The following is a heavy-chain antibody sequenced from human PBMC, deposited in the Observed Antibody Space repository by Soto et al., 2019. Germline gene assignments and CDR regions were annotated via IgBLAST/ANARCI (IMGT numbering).Heavy chain of an antibody. CDR1: GYTFSNHD. V-gene: IGHV1-8*01. J-gene: IGHJ4*02. D-gene: IGHD1-26*01. CDR2: MNPQSGKT. CDR3: AIYTTSFSYFNH. Sequence: QVQLVQSGAEAKKPGASVKVSCKASGYTFSNHDINWVRQASGQGLEWMGWMNPQSGKTEYVQKFQGRVTMTRDTSISTAYMEVSSLTSEDTAVYYYAIYTTSFSYFNHWGQGTLVTVSS.